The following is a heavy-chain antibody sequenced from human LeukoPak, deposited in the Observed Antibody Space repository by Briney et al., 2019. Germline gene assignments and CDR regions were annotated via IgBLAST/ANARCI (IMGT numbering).Heavy chain of an antibody. CDR2: IYSGGST. CDR1: GFTVSTNY. V-gene: IGHV3-66*02. J-gene: IGHJ4*02. Sequence: GGSLRLSCAASGFTVSTNYMTWVRRAPGKGLEWVSVIYSGGSTYYADSVKGRFTISRDNSKNTLYLQMNSLRAEDTAVYYCARASMAAKLFDYWGQGTLVTVSS. D-gene: IGHD2/OR15-2a*01. CDR3: ARASMAAKLFDY.